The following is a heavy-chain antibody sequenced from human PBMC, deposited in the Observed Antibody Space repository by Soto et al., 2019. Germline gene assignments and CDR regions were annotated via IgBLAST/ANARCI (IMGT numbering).Heavy chain of an antibody. J-gene: IGHJ4*02. CDR1: GDSVSDNSAA. D-gene: IGHD3-16*01. V-gene: IGHV6-1*01. Sequence: PSHTLSLTCAISGDSVSDNSAAWNWIRQSPSRGLEWLGRTYYRSKWYNDYAVSVKSRITVTPDTSKNQFSLHLNSVTPEDTAVYYCARESPYYVSSDSYLDYWGQGALVTVSS. CDR2: TYYRSKWYN. CDR3: ARESPYYVSSDSYLDY.